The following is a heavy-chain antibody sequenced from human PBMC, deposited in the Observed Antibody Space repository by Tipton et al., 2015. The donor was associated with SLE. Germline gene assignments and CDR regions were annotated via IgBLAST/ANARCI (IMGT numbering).Heavy chain of an antibody. CDR3: AKDGGVDSLKLNLHY. J-gene: IGHJ4*02. Sequence: SLRLSCAASGFTFSSYGMHWVRQAPGKGLEWVAFIRYDGSNKYYADSVKGRFTISRDNSKNTLYLQMNSLRAEDTAVYYCAKDGGVDSLKLNLHYWGQGVLVTVSS. CDR2: IRYDGSNK. CDR1: GFTFSSYG. V-gene: IGHV3-30*02. D-gene: IGHD5-12*01.